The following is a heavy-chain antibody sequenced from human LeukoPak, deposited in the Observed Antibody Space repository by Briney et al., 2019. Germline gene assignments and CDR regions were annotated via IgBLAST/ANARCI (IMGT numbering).Heavy chain of an antibody. Sequence: GGSLRLSCAASGFTFSSYDMHWVRQATGKGLEWVSAITTRGDTYYSGSVKGRFTISRENAKNSLYLQMNSLRAGDTAVYRCARGLYSSGWYVPELDYWGQGALVAVSS. D-gene: IGHD6-19*01. CDR1: GFTFSSYD. CDR3: ARGLYSSGWYVPELDY. V-gene: IGHV3-13*04. CDR2: ITTRGDT. J-gene: IGHJ4*02.